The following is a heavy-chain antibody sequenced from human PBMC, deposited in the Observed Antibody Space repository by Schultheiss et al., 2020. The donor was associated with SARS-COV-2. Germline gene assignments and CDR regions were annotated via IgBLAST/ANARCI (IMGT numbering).Heavy chain of an antibody. CDR1: GGSISSYY. Sequence: LETLSLTCTVSGGSISSYYWSWIRQPPGKGLEWIGYIYYSGSTNYNPSLKSRVTISVDTSKNQFSLKLSSVTAADTAVYYCARTITIFGADYYYYYYMDVWGKGTTVTVSS. J-gene: IGHJ6*03. D-gene: IGHD3-3*01. CDR2: IYYSGST. V-gene: IGHV4-59*01. CDR3: ARTITIFGADYYYYYYMDV.